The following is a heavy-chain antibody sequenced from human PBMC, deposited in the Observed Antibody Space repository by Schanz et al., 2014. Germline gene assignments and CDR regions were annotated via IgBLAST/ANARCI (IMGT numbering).Heavy chain of an antibody. CDR3: ARESGGQNDLDTEPHKYTYMDV. V-gene: IGHV3-23*01. CDR1: GFTFTTYA. D-gene: IGHD1-1*01. Sequence: DVQLLESGGGLVQPGESLRLSCAASGFTFTTYAMSWVRQAPGKGLEWVSGIEFSGGTTYYADSVKGRFTISRDNSKNILTMQMSSLRAEDTAVYFCARESGGQNDLDTEPHKYTYMDVWGKGTTVTVSS. J-gene: IGHJ6*03. CDR2: IEFSGGTT.